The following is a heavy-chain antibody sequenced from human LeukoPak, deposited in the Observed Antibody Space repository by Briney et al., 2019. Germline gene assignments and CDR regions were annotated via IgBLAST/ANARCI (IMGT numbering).Heavy chain of an antibody. CDR2: INPSGGST. Sequence: GASVKVSCKASGYTFTSYYMHWVRQAPGQGLEWMGIINPSGGSTSYAQKFQGRVTMTRDTSTSTVYMELSSLRSEDTAVYYCARGRNYNRNYGGHLFDPWGQGTLVAVSS. J-gene: IGHJ5*02. CDR3: ARGRNYNRNYGGHLFDP. CDR1: GYTFTSYY. V-gene: IGHV1-46*01. D-gene: IGHD1-7*01.